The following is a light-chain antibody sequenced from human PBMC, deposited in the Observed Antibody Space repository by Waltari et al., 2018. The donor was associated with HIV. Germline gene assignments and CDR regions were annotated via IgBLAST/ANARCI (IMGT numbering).Light chain of an antibody. CDR1: QGVNSN. CDR3: IHYHKWRET. CDR2: CTS. J-gene: IGKJ1*01. Sequence: IRIAQSPAPLSVSPGEKATLPCRDSQGVNSNLAWYQQKPGQTPRLLISCTSTRATDIPARFSGSGSGTKFTLTISRLESEDFGVYYCIHYHKWRETFGQGTKVEIK. V-gene: IGKV3-15*01.